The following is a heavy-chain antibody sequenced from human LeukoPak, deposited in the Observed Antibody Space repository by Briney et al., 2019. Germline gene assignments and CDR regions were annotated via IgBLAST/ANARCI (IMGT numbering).Heavy chain of an antibody. CDR1: GGTFSSYA. J-gene: IGHJ4*02. CDR2: IIPIFGTA. CDR3: ARVSSVTIAAAGQDYFDY. Sequence: GASVKVSYKASGGTFSSYAISWVRQAPGQGLEWMGGIIPIFGTANYAQKFQGRVTITTDESTSTAYMELSSLRSEDTAVYYCARVSSVTIAAAGQDYFDYWGQGTLVTVSS. V-gene: IGHV1-69*05. D-gene: IGHD6-13*01.